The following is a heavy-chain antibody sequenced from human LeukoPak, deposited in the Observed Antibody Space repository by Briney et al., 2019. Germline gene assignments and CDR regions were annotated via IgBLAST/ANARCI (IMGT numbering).Heavy chain of an antibody. D-gene: IGHD3-10*01. CDR2: IYYSGST. CDR1: GGSISSSSYY. J-gene: IGHJ4*02. Sequence: PSETLSLTCTVSGGSISSSSYYWGWIRQPPGKGLEWIGSIYYSGSTYYNPSLKSRVTISVDTSKNQFSLKLSSVTAADTAVYYCARETSERFGETWGQGTLVTVSS. CDR3: ARETSERFGET. V-gene: IGHV4-39*07.